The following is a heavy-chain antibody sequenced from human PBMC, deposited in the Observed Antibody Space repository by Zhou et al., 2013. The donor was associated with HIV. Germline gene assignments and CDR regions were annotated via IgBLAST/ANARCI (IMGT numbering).Heavy chain of an antibody. CDR2: INPFGGST. D-gene: IGHD3-3*01. J-gene: IGHJ6*03. CDR1: GYY. V-gene: IGHV1-46*01. CDR3: ARAVLGTLYPIIYYMDV. Sequence: QVQLVQSGAEVQKPGASVKVSCKASGYYLHWVRQAPGQGLEWMGIINPFGGSTSYAQKFQGRVTMTRDTSTSTVYMELSSLRSEDTAVYYCARAVLGTLYPIIYYMDVWGKGTTVTVSS.